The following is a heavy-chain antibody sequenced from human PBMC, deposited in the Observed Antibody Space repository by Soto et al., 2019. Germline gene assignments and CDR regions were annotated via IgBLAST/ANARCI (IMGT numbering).Heavy chain of an antibody. CDR2: IIPVFTQA. V-gene: IGHV1-69*13. D-gene: IGHD3-10*01. CDR1: GGTFGNYA. Sequence: SVTVSCKASGGTFGNYAVSWLRQAPGQGLAWMGTIIPVFTQATYAQKFQGRVTITADDSSTTAYMELSSLRSEDTAIYYCARMGHPLSGAFDLWGQGTRVTVSS. J-gene: IGHJ3*01. CDR3: ARMGHPLSGAFDL.